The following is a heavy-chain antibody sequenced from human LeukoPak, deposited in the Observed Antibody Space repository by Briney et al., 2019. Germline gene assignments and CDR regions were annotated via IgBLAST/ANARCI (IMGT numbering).Heavy chain of an antibody. CDR2: IYPGDSDT. CDR1: GYSFTSYW. V-gene: IGHV5-51*01. D-gene: IGHD1-26*01. J-gene: IGHJ4*02. Sequence: GGSLKISCKGFGYSFTSYWIGWVRQIPGKGLEWVGIIYPGDSDTRYSPSFQGQVTISADKSISTAYLQWSSLKASDTAMYYCARLPPIGGVGFDYWGQGTLVTVSS. CDR3: ARLPPIGGVGFDY.